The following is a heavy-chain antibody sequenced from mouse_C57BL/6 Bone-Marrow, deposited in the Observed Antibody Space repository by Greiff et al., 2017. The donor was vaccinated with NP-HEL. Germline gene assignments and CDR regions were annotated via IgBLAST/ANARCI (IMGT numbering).Heavy chain of an antibody. CDR1: GFTFSDYG. CDR3: ARTNLGDGYFEV. D-gene: IGHD3-3*01. V-gene: IGHV5-17*01. Sequence: EVQLVESGGGLVKPGGSLKLSCAASGFTFSDYGMHWVRQAPEKGLEWVAYISSGSSTIYYADTFNGRFPLSRDNAKNTLCLQMISLMSEDRAMYYCARTNLGDGYFEVWGTGTTVTVSS. J-gene: IGHJ1*03. CDR2: ISSGSSTI.